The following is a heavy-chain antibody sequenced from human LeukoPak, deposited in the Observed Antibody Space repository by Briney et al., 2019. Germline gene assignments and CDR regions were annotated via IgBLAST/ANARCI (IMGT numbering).Heavy chain of an antibody. Sequence: PSETLSLTCAVSGYSISSGYYWGWIRQPPGKGLEWIGSIYHSGSTYYNPSLKSRVTMSVDTSKNQFSLKLSSVTPADTAVYYCARLSGSYYVLDYWGQGTLVTVSS. CDR3: ARLSGSYYVLDY. J-gene: IGHJ4*02. V-gene: IGHV4-38-2*01. CDR2: IYHSGST. CDR1: GYSISSGYY. D-gene: IGHD1-26*01.